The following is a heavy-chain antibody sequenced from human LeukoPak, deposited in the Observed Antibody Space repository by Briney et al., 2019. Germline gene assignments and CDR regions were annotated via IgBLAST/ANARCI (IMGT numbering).Heavy chain of an antibody. V-gene: IGHV3-30-3*01. CDR2: ISYDGSNK. Sequence: GGSLRLSCAASGFTFSSYAMHWVRQAPGKGLEWVAVISYDGSNKYYADSVKGRFTISRDNSKNTLYLQMNNLRAEDTAVYYCARDLIGDGSGSHYDAFDIWGQGTMVTVSS. D-gene: IGHD3-10*01. CDR1: GFTFSSYA. CDR3: ARDLIGDGSGSHYDAFDI. J-gene: IGHJ3*02.